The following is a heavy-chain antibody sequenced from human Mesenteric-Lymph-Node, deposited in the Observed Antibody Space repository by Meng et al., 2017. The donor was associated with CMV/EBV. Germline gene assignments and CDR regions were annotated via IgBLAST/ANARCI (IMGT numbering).Heavy chain of an antibody. CDR2: ISGRGDST. Sequence: GGSLRLSCADSGFTSEFMFSRYAMSWVRQAPGKGLEWVSAISGRGDSTFYADSVKGRFTISRDNSRTTLYLQMHSLRAEDTAVYYCAKDYVDTALVTNWGVFDYWGQGTLVTVSS. D-gene: IGHD5-18*01. CDR1: GFTSEFMFSRYA. V-gene: IGHV3-23*01. CDR3: AKDYVDTALVTNWGVFDY. J-gene: IGHJ4*02.